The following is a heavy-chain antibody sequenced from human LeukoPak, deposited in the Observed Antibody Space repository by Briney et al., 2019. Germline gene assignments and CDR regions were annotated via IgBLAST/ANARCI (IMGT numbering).Heavy chain of an antibody. CDR1: GYTFTSYA. CDR3: ARGHYYDSSGYYPGDY. CDR2: INAGNGNT. Sequence: ASVKVSCKASGYTFTSYAMHWVRQAPGQRLEWMGRINAGNGNTKYSQKFQGRVTITRDTSASTAYMELSSLRSEDTAVYYCARGHYYDSSGYYPGDYWGQGTLVTVSS. V-gene: IGHV1-3*01. J-gene: IGHJ4*02. D-gene: IGHD3-22*01.